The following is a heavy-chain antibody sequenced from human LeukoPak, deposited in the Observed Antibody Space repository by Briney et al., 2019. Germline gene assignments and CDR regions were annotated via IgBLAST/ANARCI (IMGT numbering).Heavy chain of an antibody. CDR2: IFGSGGSP. D-gene: IGHD5-18*01. V-gene: IGHV3-23*01. J-gene: IGHJ4*02. CDR1: GFTFGSFA. CDR3: GKTTAGYSSGQKPAWPVDY. Sequence: GGCLRLSCEASGFTFGSFAMYWVRQAPGKGLECIAGIFGSGGSPHYADSVKGRFTISRDNFQNTVYLQINSLRAEDTAVYYCGKTTAGYSSGQKPAWPVDYWGPGTLVTVSS.